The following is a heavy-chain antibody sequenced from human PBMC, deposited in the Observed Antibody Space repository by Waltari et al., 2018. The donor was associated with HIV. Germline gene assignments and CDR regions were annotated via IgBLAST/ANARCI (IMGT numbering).Heavy chain of an antibody. D-gene: IGHD3-22*01. CDR3: SRVKFYDRALPYFQT. CDR1: GGSFSGDY. J-gene: IGHJ1*01. V-gene: IGHV4-34*01. Sequence: QVKLQQWGAGLLKPSETLYLTCAVYGGSFSGDYWSWIRQSTGRGLEWIWEINHSGSTHYNPSLKRRVTISVDTSKNQFSLRLRSVTAADTALYYCSRVKFYDRALPYFQTWGQGTLVTFSS. CDR2: INHSGST.